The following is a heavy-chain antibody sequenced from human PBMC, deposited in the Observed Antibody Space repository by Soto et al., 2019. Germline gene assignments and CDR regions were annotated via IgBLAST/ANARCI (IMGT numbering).Heavy chain of an antibody. CDR3: AKALKGALGSRPDY. CDR2: ISGSGGST. V-gene: IGHV3-23*01. Sequence: GGSLRLSCAASGFTFSSYAMSWVRQAPGKGLEWVSAISGSGGSTYYADSVKGRFTISRDNSKNTLYLQMNSLRAEDTAVYYCAKALKGALGSRPDYWGQGTLVTVSS. J-gene: IGHJ4*02. CDR1: GFTFSSYA. D-gene: IGHD6-13*01.